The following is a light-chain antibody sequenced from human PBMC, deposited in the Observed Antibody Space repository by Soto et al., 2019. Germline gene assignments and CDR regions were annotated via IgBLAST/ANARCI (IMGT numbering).Light chain of an antibody. CDR2: DTS. Sequence: DIVVTQSPATLSASPGERVTLSCRASQFVYSRLAWYQRRPGQVPTLLIYDTSTRATGISARFSGSGSGTEFTLTISSLQSEDFAVYYCQEYIQWPPGMFGPGTKVDIK. V-gene: IGKV3-15*01. CDR1: QFVYSR. CDR3: QEYIQWPPGM. J-gene: IGKJ1*01.